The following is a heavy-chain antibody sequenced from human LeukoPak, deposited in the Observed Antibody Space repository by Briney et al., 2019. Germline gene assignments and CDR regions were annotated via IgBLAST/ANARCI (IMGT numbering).Heavy chain of an antibody. J-gene: IGHJ4*02. CDR3: ARDRVRYSSSWSLGY. V-gene: IGHV3-33*01. Sequence: PGGSLRLSCAASGFTFSSYGMHWVRQAPGKGLEWVAVIWYDGSNKYYADSVKGRFTISRDNSKNTLYLQMNSLRAEDTAVYYCARDRVRYSSSWSLGYWGQGTLVTVSS. D-gene: IGHD6-13*01. CDR2: IWYDGSNK. CDR1: GFTFSSYG.